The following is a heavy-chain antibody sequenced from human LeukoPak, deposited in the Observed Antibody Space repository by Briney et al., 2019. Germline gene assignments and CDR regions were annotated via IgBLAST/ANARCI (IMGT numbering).Heavy chain of an antibody. V-gene: IGHV3-21*01. CDR2: ISSTTNYI. D-gene: IGHD2-2*01. CDR1: AFRRSGRS. J-gene: IGHJ4*02. Sequence: GGSLRLSCAAYAFRRSGRSMKWLWQAPGKGLEWVSSISSTTNYIYYADSVKGRFTISRDNASNSRYLQMNSLRAEDTAVYYCAIVGYCSSSTCRNYFDYWGQGTLVTVSS. CDR3: AIVGYCSSSTCRNYFDY.